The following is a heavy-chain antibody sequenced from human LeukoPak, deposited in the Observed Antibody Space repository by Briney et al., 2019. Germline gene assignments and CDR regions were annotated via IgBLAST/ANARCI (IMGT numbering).Heavy chain of an antibody. CDR3: TRGRVGFDP. J-gene: IGHJ5*02. Sequence: GGSLRLSCAASGFTFSNYWMTWVRQAPEKGLEWVANMKYDGSETYYVDSVKGRFTISRDNAQNSLYLQMNSLRAEDTAVHYCTRGRVGFDPWGRGTQVTVSS. CDR2: MKYDGSET. CDR1: GFTFSNYW. V-gene: IGHV3-7*04. D-gene: IGHD5/OR15-5a*01.